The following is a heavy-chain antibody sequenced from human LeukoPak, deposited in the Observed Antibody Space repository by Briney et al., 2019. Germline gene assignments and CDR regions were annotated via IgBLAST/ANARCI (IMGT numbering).Heavy chain of an antibody. Sequence: PRGSLKLSCAASGFTFSGSAMHWVRQASGKGLEWVGHIGNKVSNYATEYAASLRGRFTISRDDSKDTAYLQVNSLKTEDTAVYYCAGNYDSWTGLNYWGQGTLVTVSS. V-gene: IGHV3-73*01. J-gene: IGHJ4*02. D-gene: IGHD3-3*01. CDR3: AGNYDSWTGLNY. CDR1: GFTFSGSA. CDR2: IGNKVSNYAT.